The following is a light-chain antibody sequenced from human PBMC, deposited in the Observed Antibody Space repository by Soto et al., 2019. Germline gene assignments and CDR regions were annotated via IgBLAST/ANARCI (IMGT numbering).Light chain of an antibody. Sequence: DIQMTQSPSSVSASLGDRVTITCRASQGINSWLAWYQQKRGKAPKLLIYAASSLQRGVPSRFSGSGSGTDFSLTINSLQPADFATYYCQHTNSFPYTFGQGTKLEIK. CDR1: QGINSW. CDR3: QHTNSFPYT. J-gene: IGKJ2*01. CDR2: AAS. V-gene: IGKV1-12*01.